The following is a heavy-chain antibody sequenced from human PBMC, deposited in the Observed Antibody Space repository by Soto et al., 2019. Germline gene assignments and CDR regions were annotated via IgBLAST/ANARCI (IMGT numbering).Heavy chain of an antibody. Sequence: SETLSLTCSVSGGSITSPNYFWGWVRRAPGRGPEWIGNIFYNGRTDYRPSLKSRVTISVDTSKNQFSLKLSSVTAADTAVYYCARLVVHYSFDYWGQGTLVTVSS. CDR3: ARLVVHYSFDY. CDR2: IFYNGRT. D-gene: IGHD2-8*01. CDR1: GGSITSPNYF. V-gene: IGHV4-39*07. J-gene: IGHJ4*02.